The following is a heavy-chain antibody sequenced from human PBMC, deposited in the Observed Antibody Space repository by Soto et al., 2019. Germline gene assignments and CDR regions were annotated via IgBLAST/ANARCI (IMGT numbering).Heavy chain of an antibody. J-gene: IGHJ6*02. D-gene: IGHD3-10*01. CDR3: ARQGFGPLHGLVDV. CDR1: GGSINSYY. CDR2: VHHSWGS. Sequence: QVQLQESGPGLVKPSETLSLSCTVSGGSINSYYWSWIRQSPGKRMEWIGYVHHSWGSSYNPSLQSRGAISLDTSKSQFSLKVTSVPATDTAVYYCARQGFGPLHGLVDVWGQGTTVTVSS. V-gene: IGHV4-59*08.